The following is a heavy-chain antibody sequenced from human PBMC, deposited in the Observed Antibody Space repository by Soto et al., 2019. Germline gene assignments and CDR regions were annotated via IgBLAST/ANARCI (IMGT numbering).Heavy chain of an antibody. D-gene: IGHD3-10*01. J-gene: IGHJ4*02. CDR1: DITFSDHD. CDR2: CRSRVDNYAT. V-gene: IGHV3-72*01. Sequence: EVQLVESGGGLVQPGGSLRLSCATSDITFSDHDMDWVRQAPGKGLEWLGRCRSRVDNYATDYAASVKGRFTFSRDESKSSLSLQMRSLKTGDTAMYYCVLWVRGLINYWGQGTLVTVSS. CDR3: VLWVRGLINY.